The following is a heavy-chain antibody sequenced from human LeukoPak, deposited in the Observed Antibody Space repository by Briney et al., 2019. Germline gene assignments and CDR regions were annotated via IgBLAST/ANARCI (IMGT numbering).Heavy chain of an antibody. D-gene: IGHD5-12*01. CDR3: ATSNDAKITPFDH. CDR2: INTKGET. V-gene: IGHV4-4*09. CDR1: GVSMSAYQ. Sequence: SETLSLTCTVSGVSMSAYQWSWVRQSPEKGLEWIGCINTKGETSYNPSLKSRVTTSVDTSKSQFSLRLTSVTAADTAVYYCATSNDAKITPFDHWGQGAPVTVSS. J-gene: IGHJ4*02.